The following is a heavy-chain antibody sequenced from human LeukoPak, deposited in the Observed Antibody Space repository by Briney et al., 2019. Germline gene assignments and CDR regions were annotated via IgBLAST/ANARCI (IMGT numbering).Heavy chain of an antibody. V-gene: IGHV4-59*10. D-gene: IGHD1-26*01. Sequence: PSETLSLTCAVYGGSFSGYYWSWIRQPAGKGLEWIGRIYTSGSTNYNPSLKSRVTMSVDTSKNQFSLKLSSVTAADTAVYYCARGGVGVYNWFDPWGQGTLVTVSS. CDR3: ARGGVGVYNWFDP. CDR2: IYTSGST. CDR1: GGSFSGYY. J-gene: IGHJ5*02.